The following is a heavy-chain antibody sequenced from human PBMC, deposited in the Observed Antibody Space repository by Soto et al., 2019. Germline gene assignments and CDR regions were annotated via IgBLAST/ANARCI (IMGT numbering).Heavy chain of an antibody. CDR3: ARAAHYSSPFSWFDP. J-gene: IGHJ5*02. V-gene: IGHV4-59*12. CDR1: VGSFSTYC. D-gene: IGHD6-13*01. CDR2: ICSSGTT. Sequence: PPEPLSLTCTVSVGSFSTYCWSWIRHPPGKGLEWIGYICSSGTTNSNPSLKSRVTISVDTSKNQFSLKLSCVTAADTAVYYCARAAHYSSPFSWFDPWGEGTLVTVSS.